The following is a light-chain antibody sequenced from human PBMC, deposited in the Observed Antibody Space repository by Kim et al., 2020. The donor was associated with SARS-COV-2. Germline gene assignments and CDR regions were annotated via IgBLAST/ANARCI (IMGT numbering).Light chain of an antibody. V-gene: IGKV3-15*01. Sequence: SPGERATRACRASQSVSSNLAWYQQKPGQAPSLLIYGASTRATGIPARFSGSGSGTEFTLTISSLQSEDFAVYYCQQYNNWPLMYTFGQGTKLEI. CDR3: QQYNNWPLMYT. CDR2: GAS. J-gene: IGKJ2*01. CDR1: QSVSSN.